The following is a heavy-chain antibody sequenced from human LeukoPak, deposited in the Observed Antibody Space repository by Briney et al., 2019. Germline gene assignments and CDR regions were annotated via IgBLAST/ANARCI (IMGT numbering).Heavy chain of an antibody. Sequence: PSETLSLTCAVYGGSFSGYYWSWIRQPPGKGLEWIGEINHSGSTNYNPSLKSRVTISVDTSKNQFSLKLSSVTAADTAVYYCAGIRQLWLRIDYYYYMDVWGKGTTVTVSS. CDR1: GGSFSGYY. V-gene: IGHV4-34*01. CDR2: INHSGST. D-gene: IGHD5-18*01. CDR3: AGIRQLWLRIDYYYYMDV. J-gene: IGHJ6*03.